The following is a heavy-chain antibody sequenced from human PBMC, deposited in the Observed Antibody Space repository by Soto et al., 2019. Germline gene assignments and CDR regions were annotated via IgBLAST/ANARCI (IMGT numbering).Heavy chain of an antibody. CDR2: IIPIFGTA. Sequence: SVKVSCKASGGTFSSYAISWVRQAPGQGLEWMGGIIPIFGTANYAQKFQGRVTITADESTSTAYMELSSLRSEDTAVYYCAIASSDCSGGSCYSYWGQGTLVTVSS. CDR3: AIASSDCSGGSCYSY. V-gene: IGHV1-69*13. D-gene: IGHD2-15*01. CDR1: GGTFSSYA. J-gene: IGHJ4*02.